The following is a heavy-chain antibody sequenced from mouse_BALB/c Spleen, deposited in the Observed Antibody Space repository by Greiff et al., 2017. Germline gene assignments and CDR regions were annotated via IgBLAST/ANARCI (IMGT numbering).Heavy chain of an antibody. V-gene: IGHV1-7*01. CDR1: GYTFTSYW. CDR2: INPSTGYT. D-gene: IGHD1-1*01. CDR3: ASHYYGSLYWYFDV. J-gene: IGHJ1*01. Sequence: VQLQQSGAELAKPGASVKMSCKASGYTFTSYWMHWVKQRPGQGLEWIGYINPSTGYTEYNQKFKDKATLTADKSSSTAYMQLSSLTSEDSAVYYCASHYYGSLYWYFDVWGAGTTVTVSS.